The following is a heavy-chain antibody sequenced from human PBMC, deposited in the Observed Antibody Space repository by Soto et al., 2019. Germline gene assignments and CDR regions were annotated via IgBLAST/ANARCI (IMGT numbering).Heavy chain of an antibody. D-gene: IGHD1-7*01. CDR2: ISGSGGTT. V-gene: IGHV3-23*01. J-gene: IGHJ1*01. Sequence: GGSLRLSCAASGFTFSSYVMSWVRQAPGKGLQWVSAISGSGGTTYYADSVKGRFTISRDNSKNTLYLQMNSLRAEDTAVYYCSKLEGTVEEYLSQWGQGTLVTVSS. CDR1: GFTFSSYV. CDR3: SKLEGTVEEYLSQ.